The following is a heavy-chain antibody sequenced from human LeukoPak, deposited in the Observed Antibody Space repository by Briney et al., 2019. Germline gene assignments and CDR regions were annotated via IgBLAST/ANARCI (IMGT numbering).Heavy chain of an antibody. CDR3: TTDLIIPLTGSGSYRWGKI. D-gene: IGHD3-10*01. V-gene: IGHV3-15*01. CDR1: GFTFSNAW. J-gene: IGHJ4*02. CDR2: IKSKTDGGTT. Sequence: GGSLRLSCAASGFTFSNAWMSWVRQAPGKGLEWVGRIKSKTDGGTTDYAAPVKGRFTISRDDSKNTLYLQMNSLKTEDTAVYYCTTDLIIPLTGSGSYRWGKIWGQGTLVTVPS.